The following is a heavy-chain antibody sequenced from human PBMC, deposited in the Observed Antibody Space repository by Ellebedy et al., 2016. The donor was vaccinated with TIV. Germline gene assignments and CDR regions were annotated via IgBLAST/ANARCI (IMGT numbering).Heavy chain of an antibody. CDR2: INAGNGNT. V-gene: IGHV1-3*01. D-gene: IGHD4-17*01. CDR3: ARDVGGYDYGDYVPFDY. Sequence: ASVKVSCKASGYTFTSYAMHWVRQAPGQRLEWMGWINAGNGNTKYSQKFQGRVTITRDTSASTAYMELSSLRSEDTAVYYCARDVGGYDYGDYVPFDYWGQGTLVTVSS. CDR1: GYTFTSYA. J-gene: IGHJ4*02.